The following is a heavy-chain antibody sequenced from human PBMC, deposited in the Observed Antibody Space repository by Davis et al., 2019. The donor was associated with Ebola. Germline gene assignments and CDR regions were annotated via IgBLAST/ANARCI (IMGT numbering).Heavy chain of an antibody. Sequence: SVKVSCKASGFTFTNSAVQWVRQARGQRLEWIGWIVVGSGKANYSQKFQERVTITRDMSTSTAYMELSSLRSEDTAVYYCAAERPPYSSAHEYWGQGTLVTVSS. CDR1: GFTFTNSA. D-gene: IGHD6-25*01. V-gene: IGHV1-58*01. J-gene: IGHJ4*02. CDR2: IVVGSGKA. CDR3: AAERPPYSSAHEY.